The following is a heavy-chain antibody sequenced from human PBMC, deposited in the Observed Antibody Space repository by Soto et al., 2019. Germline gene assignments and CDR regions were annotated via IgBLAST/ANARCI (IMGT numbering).Heavy chain of an antibody. J-gene: IGHJ4*02. CDR1: GGTFSSYA. Sequence: ASVKVCCKASGGTFSSYANSWVRQAPGQGLEWMGGIIPIFGTANYAQKFQGRVTITADESTSTAYMELSSLRSEDTAVYYCACRNPYSSSSGDYCDYWGQGTLVTVSS. D-gene: IGHD6-6*01. CDR3: ACRNPYSSSSGDYCDY. CDR2: IIPIFGTA. V-gene: IGHV1-69*13.